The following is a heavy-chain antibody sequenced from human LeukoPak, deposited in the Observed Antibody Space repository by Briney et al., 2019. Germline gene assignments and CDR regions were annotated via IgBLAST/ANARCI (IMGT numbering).Heavy chain of an antibody. J-gene: IGHJ4*02. V-gene: IGHV1-18*01. CDR3: ARTSITMVRGVIMDDY. D-gene: IGHD3-10*01. CDR2: ISAYNGNT. CDR1: GYTFTSYG. Sequence: ASVKVSCKASGYTFTSYGISWVRQAPGQGLEWMGWISAYNGNTNYAQKLQGRVTMTTDTSTSTAYKELRSLRSDDTAVYYCARTSITMVRGVIMDDYWGQGTLVTVSS.